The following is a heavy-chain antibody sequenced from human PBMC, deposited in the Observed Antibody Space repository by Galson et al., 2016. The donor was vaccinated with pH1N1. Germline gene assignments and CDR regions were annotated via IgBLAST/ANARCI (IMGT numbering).Heavy chain of an antibody. V-gene: IGHV3-30*18. CDR2: ISYHGENI. D-gene: IGHD6-13*01. J-gene: IGHJ4*02. CDR3: AKGASAAATLDY. Sequence: SLRLSCATSGFTFQKYGIHWVRQAPGKGLEWLAVISYHGENIHYADSVKGRFTISRDNSKNTLFLQMSRLRSQDTAVYYCAKGASAAATLDYWGRGTLLTVS. CDR1: GFTFQKYG.